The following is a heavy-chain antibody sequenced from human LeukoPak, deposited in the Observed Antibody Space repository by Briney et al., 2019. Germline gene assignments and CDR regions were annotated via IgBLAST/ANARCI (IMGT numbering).Heavy chain of an antibody. CDR3: AKVDYDSSGYYPHFDY. CDR1: GGSFSGFY. CDR2: INHSGST. V-gene: IGHV4-34*01. D-gene: IGHD3-22*01. J-gene: IGHJ4*02. Sequence: SETLSLTCAVYGGSFSGFYWTWIRQPPGKGLEWIGEINHSGSTNYNPSLESRVTISVDTSKNQFSLKLSSVPAADTAVYYCAKVDYDSSGYYPHFDYWGQGTLVTVSS.